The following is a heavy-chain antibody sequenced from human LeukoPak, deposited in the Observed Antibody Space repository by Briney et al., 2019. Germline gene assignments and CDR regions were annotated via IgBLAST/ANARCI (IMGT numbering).Heavy chain of an antibody. CDR1: GGSISSYY. J-gene: IGHJ6*02. D-gene: IGHD6-19*01. CDR2: IYYSGST. Sequence: SETLSLTCTVSGGSISSYYWSWIGQPPGKGLEWIGYIYYSGSTNYNPSLKSRVTISVDTSKNQFALKLSSVTAADTAVYYCASSGYSSGWTSYYYGMDVWGQGTTVTVSS. V-gene: IGHV4-59*01. CDR3: ASSGYSSGWTSYYYGMDV.